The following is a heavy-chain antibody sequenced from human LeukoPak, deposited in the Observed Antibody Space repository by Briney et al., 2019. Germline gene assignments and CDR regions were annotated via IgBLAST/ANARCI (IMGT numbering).Heavy chain of an antibody. J-gene: IGHJ5*02. V-gene: IGHV4-59*06. D-gene: IGHD3-10*01. CDR2: IYYSGST. CDR1: GDSISRYY. CDR3: ARYSSYYASGHLGNWFDP. Sequence: PSETLSLTCTVSGDSISRYYWSWIRQHPGKGLEWIGYIYYSGSTYYNPSLKSRVTISVDTSKNQFSLKLSSVTAADTAVYYCARYSSYYASGHLGNWFDPWGQGTLVTVSS.